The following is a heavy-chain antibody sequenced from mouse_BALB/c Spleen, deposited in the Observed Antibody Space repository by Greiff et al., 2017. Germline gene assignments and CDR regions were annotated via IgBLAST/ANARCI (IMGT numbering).Heavy chain of an antibody. D-gene: IGHD2-4*01. CDR2: ISDGGSYT. CDR1: GFTFSDYY. CDR3: ARDQDYDGGAWFAY. Sequence: EVKLVESGGGLVKPGGSLKLSCAASGFTFSDYYMYWVRQTPEKRLEWVATISDGGSYTYYPDSVKGRFTISRDNAKNNLYLQMSSLKSEDTAMYYCARDQDYDGGAWFAYWGQGTLVTVSA. V-gene: IGHV5-4*02. J-gene: IGHJ3*01.